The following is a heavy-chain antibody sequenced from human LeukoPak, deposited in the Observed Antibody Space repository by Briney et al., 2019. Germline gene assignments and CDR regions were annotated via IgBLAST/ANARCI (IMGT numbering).Heavy chain of an antibody. V-gene: IGHV3-30-3*01. CDR3: ARGMYYYDSSDIGGGYYFDY. CDR1: GFTFGSYA. J-gene: IGHJ4*02. D-gene: IGHD3-22*01. Sequence: GGSLRLSCAASGFTFGSYAMHWVRQAPGKGLEWVAVISYHGSNKYYADSVKGRFTISRDNSKKTVFLQMNSLRAEDTAVYYCARGMYYYDSSDIGGGYYFDYWGQGTLVTASS. CDR2: ISYHGSNK.